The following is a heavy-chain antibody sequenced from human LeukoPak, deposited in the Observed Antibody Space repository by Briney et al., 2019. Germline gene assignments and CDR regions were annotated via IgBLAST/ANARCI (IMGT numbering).Heavy chain of an antibody. D-gene: IGHD7-27*01. CDR2: IYYSGST. CDR1: GGSTGSSY. Sequence: PSETLSLTCTVSGGSTGSSYWSWIRQPPGKGLEWIGYIYYSGSTNYNPSLKSRVTISVDTSKNQLSLKLSSVTAADTAVYYCARAPGYYYMDVWGKGATVTVSS. J-gene: IGHJ6*03. CDR3: ARAPGYYYMDV. V-gene: IGHV4-59*01.